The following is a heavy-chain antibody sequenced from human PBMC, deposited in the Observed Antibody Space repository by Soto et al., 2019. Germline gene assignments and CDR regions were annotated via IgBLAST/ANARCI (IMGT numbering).Heavy chain of an antibody. D-gene: IGHD3-9*01. CDR1: GCSFTNYW. Sequence: GESLKISCKGSGCSFTNYWIGWVRQMPGKGLEWMGIIYPGDSDTRYSPSFQGQVTISADKSISTAYLQWSSLKASDTAMYYCARHGVGDILTDQPDYWGQGTLVTVSS. CDR3: ARHGVGDILTDQPDY. CDR2: IYPGDSDT. V-gene: IGHV5-51*01. J-gene: IGHJ4*02.